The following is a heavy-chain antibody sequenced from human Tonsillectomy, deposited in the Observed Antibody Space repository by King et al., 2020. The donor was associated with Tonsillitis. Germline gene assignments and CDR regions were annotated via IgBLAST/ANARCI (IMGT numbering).Heavy chain of an antibody. V-gene: IGHV3-23*04. CDR3: AKDLMTTVTSLNSAAIDH. Sequence: EVQLVESGGGSVQPGGSLRLSCAASGFTFSNYAMNWVRQAPGKGLEWVSGVSGSGGSTYYADSVKGQFTPSRDNSKNTLFLQMNSPRAEDTAVYYCAKDLMTTVTSLNSAAIDHWGQGTLVTVSS. CDR1: GFTFSNYA. CDR2: VSGSGGST. J-gene: IGHJ4*02. D-gene: IGHD4-11*01.